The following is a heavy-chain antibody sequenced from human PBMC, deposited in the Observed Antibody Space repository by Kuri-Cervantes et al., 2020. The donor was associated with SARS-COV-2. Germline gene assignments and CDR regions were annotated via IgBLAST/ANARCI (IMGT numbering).Heavy chain of an antibody. CDR3: AREGSGYYYGMDV. Sequence: GGSLRLSCAASGFTFSSYAMNWVRQAPGKGLEWVSAISGSGGSTYYADSVKGRFTISRHNSKNTLYLQMNSLRAEDTAVYYCAREGSGYYYGMDVWGQGTTVTVSS. CDR1: GFTFSSYA. CDR2: ISGSGGST. V-gene: IGHV3-23*01. J-gene: IGHJ6*02.